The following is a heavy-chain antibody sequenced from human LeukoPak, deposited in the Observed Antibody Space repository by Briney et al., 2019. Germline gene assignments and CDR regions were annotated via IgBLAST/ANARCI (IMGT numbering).Heavy chain of an antibody. J-gene: IGHJ4*02. D-gene: IGHD6-13*01. CDR1: GFTFDDYA. Sequence: GGSLRLSCAASGFTFDDYAMHWVRHAPGKGLEWVSGISWNSGSIGYADSVKGRFTISRDNAKNSLYLQMNSLRVEDTALYYCAKDSAAGTFDYWGQGTLVTVSS. CDR2: ISWNSGSI. V-gene: IGHV3-9*01. CDR3: AKDSAAGTFDY.